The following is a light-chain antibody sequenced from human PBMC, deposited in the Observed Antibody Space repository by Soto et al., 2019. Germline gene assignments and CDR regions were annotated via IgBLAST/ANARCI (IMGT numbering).Light chain of an antibody. CDR2: DVS. CDR1: QSVSSSS. V-gene: IGKV3D-20*01. CDR3: QQYAGSPLT. J-gene: IGKJ4*01. Sequence: EIVMTQSPATLSLSLGERATLSCGASQSVSSSSLAWYQQKPGLAPRLLIYDVSTRATGIPDRISGSGSGTDFSLTISRLEPEDFAVYYCQQYAGSPLTFGGGTKVEIK.